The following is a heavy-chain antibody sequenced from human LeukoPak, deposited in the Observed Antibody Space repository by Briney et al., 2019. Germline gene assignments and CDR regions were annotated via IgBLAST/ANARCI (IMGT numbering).Heavy chain of an antibody. D-gene: IGHD5-18*01. Sequence: ASVKVSCKASGYTFTSYGINWVRQAPGQGLEWMGWISAYNGNTNYAQRLQGRVTMTTDSSTSTAYMELRSLRSDDTAVYYCARASDTPMFTPYYYYMDVGAKGTTATIPS. CDR1: GYTFTSYG. V-gene: IGHV1-18*01. CDR3: ARASDTPMFTPYYYYMDV. CDR2: ISAYNGNT. J-gene: IGHJ6*03.